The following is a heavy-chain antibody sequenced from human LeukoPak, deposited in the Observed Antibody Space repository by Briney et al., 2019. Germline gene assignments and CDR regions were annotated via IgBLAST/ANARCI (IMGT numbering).Heavy chain of an antibody. Sequence: QTGGSLRLSCAVSGFTFDDYAMHWVRQVPGKGLEWVSGINWNSDSIGYADSVKGRFTTSRDNSKNTLYLQMNSLRAEDTAVYYCAKPAYYYGSGSYYGFDYWGQGTLVTVSS. CDR1: GFTFDDYA. J-gene: IGHJ4*02. CDR3: AKPAYYYGSGSYYGFDY. V-gene: IGHV3-9*01. CDR2: INWNSDSI. D-gene: IGHD3-10*01.